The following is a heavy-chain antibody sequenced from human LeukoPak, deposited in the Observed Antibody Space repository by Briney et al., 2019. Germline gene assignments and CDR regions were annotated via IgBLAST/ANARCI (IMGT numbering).Heavy chain of an antibody. V-gene: IGHV4-34*01. CDR2: INHSGST. J-gene: IGHJ5*02. Sequence: SETLSLTCAGYGGSFSGYYWSWIRQPPGKGLEWIGEINHSGSTNYNPSLKSRVTISVDTSKNQFSLKLSSVTATDTAVYYCARDHDNYDNFDPWGQGTLVTVSS. D-gene: IGHD3-22*01. CDR3: ARDHDNYDNFDP. CDR1: GGSFSGYY.